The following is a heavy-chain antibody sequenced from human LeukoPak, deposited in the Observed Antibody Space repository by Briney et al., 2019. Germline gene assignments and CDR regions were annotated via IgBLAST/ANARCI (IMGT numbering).Heavy chain of an antibody. CDR2: INPNSGGT. Sequence: ASVKVSCKASGYTFTGYYMHWVRQAPGQGLEWMGWINPNSGGTNYAQKFQGRVTMTRDTSISTAYMELSRLRSDDTAVYYCARDSSSWNYYYYYYMDVWGKGTTVTIPS. D-gene: IGHD6-13*01. V-gene: IGHV1-2*02. J-gene: IGHJ6*03. CDR1: GYTFTGYY. CDR3: ARDSSSWNYYYYYYMDV.